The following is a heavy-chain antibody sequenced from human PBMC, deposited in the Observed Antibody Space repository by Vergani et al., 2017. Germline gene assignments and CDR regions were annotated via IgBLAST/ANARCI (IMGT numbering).Heavy chain of an antibody. J-gene: IGHJ6*02. CDR3: AKDLSDDLWSCYCRGGSYYYGMDV. CDR1: GFTFSSSG. CDR2: ISYEGSNK. Sequence: QVQLVESGGGVVQPGRSLRLSCAASGFTFSSSGMHWVRQAPGKGLEWVAVISYEGSNKYYADSVKGRFTTSRDNSKNTLYLHMNRLRAEDTALYYCAKDLSDDLWSCYCRGGSYYYGMDVWGQGTTVTVSS. D-gene: IGHD3-3*01. V-gene: IGHV3-30*18.